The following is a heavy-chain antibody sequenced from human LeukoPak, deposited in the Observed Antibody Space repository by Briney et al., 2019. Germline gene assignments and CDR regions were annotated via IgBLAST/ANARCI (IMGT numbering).Heavy chain of an antibody. CDR1: GDSISSSSYF. CDR2: SYYTGNT. Sequence: PSETLSLTCTVSGDSISSSSYFWGWIRQSPGQGLEWIGTSYYTGNTYYNPSLKSRVTISLDTSRNQFSLRLTSVIVADTALYYCARMRSYWYFDLWGRGTPVAVSS. V-gene: IGHV4-39*07. D-gene: IGHD2-15*01. CDR3: ARMRSYWYFDL. J-gene: IGHJ2*01.